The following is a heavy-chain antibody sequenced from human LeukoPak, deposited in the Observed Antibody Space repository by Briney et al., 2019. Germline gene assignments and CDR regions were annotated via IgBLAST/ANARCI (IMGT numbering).Heavy chain of an antibody. V-gene: IGHV3-73*01. Sequence: QPGGSLRLSCAASGFTFSGSAMHWVRQASGKGLEWVGRIRSKAKSYATAYAASVKGRFTISRDDSKNTAYLQMNSLKTEDTAVYYCTRLGDGYKIDYWGQGTLVTVSS. CDR3: TRLGDGYKIDY. J-gene: IGHJ4*02. CDR2: IRSKAKSYAT. D-gene: IGHD5-24*01. CDR1: GFTFSGSA.